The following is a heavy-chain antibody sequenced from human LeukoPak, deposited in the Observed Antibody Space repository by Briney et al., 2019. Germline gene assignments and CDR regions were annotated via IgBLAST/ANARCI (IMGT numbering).Heavy chain of an antibody. CDR1: GFTFSNYW. CDR2: IKEDGSAT. Sequence: GGSLRLSCAASGFTFSNYWMSWVRQAPGKGLEWVANIKEDGSATYYVDSVKGRFTISRDNAKNSQYLQMNSLRAEDTAVYYCAKEQAGSHYYYYGMDVWGQGTTVTVSS. CDR3: AKEQAGSHYYYYGMDV. V-gene: IGHV3-7*05. J-gene: IGHJ6*02. D-gene: IGHD3-10*01.